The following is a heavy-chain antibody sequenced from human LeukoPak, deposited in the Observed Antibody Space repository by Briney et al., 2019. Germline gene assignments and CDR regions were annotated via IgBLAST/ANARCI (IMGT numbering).Heavy chain of an antibody. V-gene: IGHV3-23*01. J-gene: IGHJ6*03. CDR1: GFTFSSCA. CDR2: ISGSGGTT. Sequence: GGSLRLSCAASGFTFSSCAMSWVRQDPGKGLEWVSAISGSGGTTYYADSVKGRFTISRDNSKNTLYLQMNSLRAEDTAVYYCARKRGYYDSSGYYWGYYYYYMDVWGKGTTVTVSS. CDR3: ARKRGYYDSSGYYWGYYYYYMDV. D-gene: IGHD3-22*01.